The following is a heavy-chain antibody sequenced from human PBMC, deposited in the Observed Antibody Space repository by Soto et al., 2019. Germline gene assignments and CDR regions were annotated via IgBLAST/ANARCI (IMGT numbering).Heavy chain of an antibody. Sequence: EVQLVESGGGLVQPGGSLRLSCAASGFTFSSYWMHWVRQAPGKGLVWVSRINGDGSSTGYTDSVKGRFTISRDNAKSTLYLQMNSLRDEDTAVYYCARESDGANSLWGQGPLVTVSS. J-gene: IGHJ4*02. D-gene: IGHD4-17*01. CDR1: GFTFSSYW. V-gene: IGHV3-74*01. CDR2: INGDGSST. CDR3: ARESDGANSL.